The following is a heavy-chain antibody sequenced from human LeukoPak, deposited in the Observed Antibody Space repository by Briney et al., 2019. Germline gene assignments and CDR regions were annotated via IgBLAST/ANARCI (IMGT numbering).Heavy chain of an antibody. CDR2: INPNSGGT. J-gene: IGHJ5*02. CDR1: GYTFTGYY. Sequence: ASVTVSCKASGYTFTGYYIHWVRQAPGQGLEWMGWINPNSGGTNHAQKFQGRVTMTRDTSISTAYMELQRLRSDDTAVYYCARGAAGELRWYKFDPWGQGTLVTVSS. V-gene: IGHV1-2*02. D-gene: IGHD4-23*01. CDR3: ARGAAGELRWYKFDP.